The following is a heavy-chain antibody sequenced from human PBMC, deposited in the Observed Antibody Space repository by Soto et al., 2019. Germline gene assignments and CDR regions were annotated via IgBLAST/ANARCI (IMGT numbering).Heavy chain of an antibody. CDR3: ARHEAGWYFDS. CDR2: IYYSGST. V-gene: IGHV4-39*01. D-gene: IGHD6-25*01. J-gene: IGHJ4*02. Sequence: WDTLSLTCPISRGSIRRGTNYLAWLRPPPGKGLEWIANIYYSGSTFYNPSVKSRVTISLDTSKNQFSLKVRSVTAADTAVYYCARHEAGWYFDSWGQGTLVTVSA. CDR1: RGSIRRGTNY.